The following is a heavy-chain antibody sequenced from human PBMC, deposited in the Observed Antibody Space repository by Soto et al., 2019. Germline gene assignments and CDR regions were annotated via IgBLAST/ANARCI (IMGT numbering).Heavy chain of an antibody. CDR1: GGSFSGYY. D-gene: IGHD3-16*01. CDR3: ARGTFGQHLSNWFDP. J-gene: IGHJ5*02. CDR2: INHSGST. Sequence: SETLSLTCAVYGGSFSGYYWSWIRQPPGKGLEWIGEINHSGSTNYNPSLKSRVTISVDTSKNQFSLKLRSVTAADTAVYYCARGTFGQHLSNWFDPWGQGTLVTVSS. V-gene: IGHV4-34*01.